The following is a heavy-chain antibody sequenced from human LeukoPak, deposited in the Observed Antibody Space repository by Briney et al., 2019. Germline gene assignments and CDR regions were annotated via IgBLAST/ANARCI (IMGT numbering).Heavy chain of an antibody. CDR1: GFTFSSYA. J-gene: IGHJ4*02. CDR3: ARDWQQLAFDY. V-gene: IGHV3-30*09. D-gene: IGHD6-13*01. Sequence: GRSLRLSCAASGFTFSSYAMHWVRQAPGKGLKWVAVISYDGSNKYYADSVKGRFAISRDNSKNTLYLQMNSLRAEDTAVYYCARDWQQLAFDYWGQGTLVTVSS. CDR2: ISYDGSNK.